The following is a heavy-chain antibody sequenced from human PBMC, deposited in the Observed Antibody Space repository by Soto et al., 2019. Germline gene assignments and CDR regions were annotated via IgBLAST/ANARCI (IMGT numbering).Heavy chain of an antibody. D-gene: IGHD2-2*02. V-gene: IGHV4-39*01. CDR1: GGSISSSSYY. Sequence: QLQLQESGPGLVKPSETLPLTCTVSGGSISSSSYYWGWIRQPPGKGLEWIGSIYYSGSTYYNPSLRSRDTISVETYTNPFSLTLSSVTAEDTDVYYCARHVPSYIPMADYCDYWGQGTLVTVSS. J-gene: IGHJ4*02. CDR3: ARHVPSYIPMADYCDY. CDR2: IYYSGST.